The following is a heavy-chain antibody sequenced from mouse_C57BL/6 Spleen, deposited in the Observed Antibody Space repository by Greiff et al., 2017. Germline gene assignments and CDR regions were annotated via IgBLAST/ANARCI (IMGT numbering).Heavy chain of an antibody. J-gene: IGHJ1*03. Sequence: VQLQQSGPELVKPGASVKIPCKASGYTFTDYNMDWVKQSHGKSLEWIGDINPNNGGTIYNQKFKGKATLTVDKSSSTAYMELRSLTSEDTAVYYCARSSKRGYWYFDVWGTGTTVTVSS. CDR2: INPNNGGT. V-gene: IGHV1-18*01. CDR1: GYTFTDYN. D-gene: IGHD2-5*01. CDR3: ARSSKRGYWYFDV.